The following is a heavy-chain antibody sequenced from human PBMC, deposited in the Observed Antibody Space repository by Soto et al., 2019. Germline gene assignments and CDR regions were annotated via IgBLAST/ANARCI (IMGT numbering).Heavy chain of an antibody. CDR2: INSDGSST. CDR1: GFTFSSYW. J-gene: IGHJ6*03. D-gene: IGHD1-1*01. CDR3: ARAANCPSPRCYYYYMDV. V-gene: IGHV3-74*01. Sequence: GGSLRLSCAASGFTFSSYWMHWVRQAPGKGLVWVSRINSDGSSTSYADSVKGRFTISRDNAKNTLYLQMNSLRAEDTAVYYCARAANCPSPRCYYYYMDVWGKGTTVTVSS.